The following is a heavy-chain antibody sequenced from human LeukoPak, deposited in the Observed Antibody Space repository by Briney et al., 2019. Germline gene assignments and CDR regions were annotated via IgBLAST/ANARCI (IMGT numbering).Heavy chain of an antibody. CDR1: GFTFSDYY. V-gene: IGHV3-11*01. J-gene: IGHJ4*02. Sequence: GGSLRLSCAASGFTFSDYYMSWIRQAPGKGLEWVSYISSSGSTIYYADSVKGRFTISRDNAKNSLYLQMNSLRAEDTAVYNCARDPDCSGGSCYGSFDYWGQGTLVTVSS. CDR2: ISSSGSTI. CDR3: ARDPDCSGGSCYGSFDY. D-gene: IGHD2-15*01.